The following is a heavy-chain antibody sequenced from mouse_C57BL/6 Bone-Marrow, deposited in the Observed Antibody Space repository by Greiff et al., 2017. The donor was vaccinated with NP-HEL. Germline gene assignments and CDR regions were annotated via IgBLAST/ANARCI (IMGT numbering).Heavy chain of an antibody. V-gene: IGHV5-9*01. CDR1: GFTFSSYT. CDR3: ARHGTTVVYFDY. D-gene: IGHD1-1*01. J-gene: IGHJ2*01. Sequence: DVKLVESGGGLVKPGGSLKLSCAASGFTFSSYTMSWVRQTPEKRLEWVATISGGGGNTYYPDSVKGRFTISRDNAKNTLYLQMSSLRSEDTALYYCARHGTTVVYFDYWGQGTTLTVSS. CDR2: ISGGGGNT.